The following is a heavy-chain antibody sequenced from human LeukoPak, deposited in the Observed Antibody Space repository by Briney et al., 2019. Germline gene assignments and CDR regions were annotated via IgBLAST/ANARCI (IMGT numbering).Heavy chain of an antibody. CDR3: ARESDIAVAGTGFDY. J-gene: IGHJ4*02. CDR1: GYTFTSYY. Sequence: ASVKVSCKASGYTFTSYYMHWVRQAPGQGLEWMGIINLIGGSTRYAQKFQGRVTMTRDTSTSTVYMELSSLRSEDTAVYYRARESDIAVAGTGFDYWGQGTLVTVSP. V-gene: IGHV1-46*01. CDR2: INLIGGST. D-gene: IGHD6-19*01.